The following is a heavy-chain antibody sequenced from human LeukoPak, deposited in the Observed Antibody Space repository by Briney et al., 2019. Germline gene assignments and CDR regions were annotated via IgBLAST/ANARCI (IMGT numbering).Heavy chain of an antibody. V-gene: IGHV3-73*01. J-gene: IGHJ6*03. CDR1: GFTFSGSA. D-gene: IGHD6-13*01. CDR3: TRHRAGIAAAGTNYYYMDV. Sequence: GGSLRLSCAASGFTFSGSAMHWVRQASGKGLEWVGRIRSKANCYATAYAASVKGRFTISRDDSKNTAYLQMNSLKTEDTAVYYCTRHRAGIAAAGTNYYYMDVWGKGTTVTVSS. CDR2: IRSKANCYAT.